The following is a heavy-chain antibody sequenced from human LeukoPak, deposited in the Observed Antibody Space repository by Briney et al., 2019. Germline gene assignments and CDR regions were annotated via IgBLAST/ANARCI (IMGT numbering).Heavy chain of an antibody. CDR3: ARGFSGYVD. CDR2: IKQDGSEK. CDR1: GFSFSSYW. J-gene: IGHJ4*02. Sequence: GGSLRLSCAASGFSFSSYWMTWVRQAPGKGLEWVANIKQDGSEKYYVDSVKGRFTISRGNAKNSLYLQMNSLRAEDTAVYYCARGFSGYVDWGQGTLVTVSS. V-gene: IGHV3-7*03. D-gene: IGHD5-12*01.